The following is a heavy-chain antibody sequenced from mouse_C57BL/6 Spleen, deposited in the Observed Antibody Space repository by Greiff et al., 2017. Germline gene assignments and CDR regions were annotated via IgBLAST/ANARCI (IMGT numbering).Heavy chain of an antibody. D-gene: IGHD2-3*01. CDR1: GYTFTDYY. J-gene: IGHJ4*01. CDR3: ARSVYNGYYY. CDR2: INPNNGGT. Sequence: VQLQQSGPELVKPGASVKISCKASGYTFTDYYMNWVKQSHGKSLEWIGDINPNNGGTSYNQKFKGKATLTVDKSSRTAYMELRSLTSEDSAVYYCARSVYNGYYYWGQGTSVTVAS. V-gene: IGHV1-26*01.